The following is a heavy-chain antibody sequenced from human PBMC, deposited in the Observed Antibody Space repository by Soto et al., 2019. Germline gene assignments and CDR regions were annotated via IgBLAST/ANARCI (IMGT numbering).Heavy chain of an antibody. J-gene: IGHJ4*02. Sequence: GGSLRLSCAASGFDFSGYGMIWVRRPPGKGLEWVSGISGSSSSTLYADSVKGRFTISRDNSKNTLYLQMNSLRAEDTAVYYCAKGGAGDGSPYRHLDFWGQGALVTVSS. CDR3: AKGGAGDGSPYRHLDF. V-gene: IGHV3-23*01. CDR2: ISGSSSST. D-gene: IGHD2-15*01. CDR1: GFDFSGYG.